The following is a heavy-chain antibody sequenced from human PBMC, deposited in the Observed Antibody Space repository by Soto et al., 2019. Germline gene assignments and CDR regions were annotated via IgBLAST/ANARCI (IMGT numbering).Heavy chain of an antibody. CDR1: GGSISSGGYS. D-gene: IGHD4-4*01. J-gene: IGHJ6*02. CDR2: IYHSGST. CDR3: ARGGRPGLQCMDV. Sequence: SETLSLTCAVSGGSISSGGYSWSWIRQPPGKGLEWIGYIYHSGSTYYNPSLKSRVTISVDRSKNQFSLKLSSVTAADTAVYYCARGGRPGLQCMDVWGQGTTVTVSS. V-gene: IGHV4-30-2*01.